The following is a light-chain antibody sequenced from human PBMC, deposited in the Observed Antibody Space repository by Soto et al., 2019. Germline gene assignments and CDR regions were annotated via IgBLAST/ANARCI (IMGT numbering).Light chain of an antibody. Sequence: EIVMTQSPATLSVSPGERATLSCRASQSVSSSLAWYQQKPGQAPRLLIFGASTRATGIPDRFSGSGSGTDFTLTISSLQSEDFAVYYCQQYNTWPLITFGPGTRLEIK. J-gene: IGKJ5*01. CDR2: GAS. V-gene: IGKV3-15*01. CDR1: QSVSSS. CDR3: QQYNTWPLIT.